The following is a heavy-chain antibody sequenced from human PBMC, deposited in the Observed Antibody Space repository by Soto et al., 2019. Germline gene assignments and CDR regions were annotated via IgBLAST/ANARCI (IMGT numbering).Heavy chain of an antibody. D-gene: IGHD3-3*01. Sequence: ASVQVSCKASGGTFSSYAISWVRQAPGQGLEWMGGIIPIFGTANYAQKFQGRVTITADESTSTAYMELSSLRSEDTAVYYCARGPLRFLEWLLFSVGYYYYGMDVWGQGTTVTVSS. CDR3: ARGPLRFLEWLLFSVGYYYYGMDV. V-gene: IGHV1-69*13. CDR2: IIPIFGTA. J-gene: IGHJ6*02. CDR1: GGTFSSYA.